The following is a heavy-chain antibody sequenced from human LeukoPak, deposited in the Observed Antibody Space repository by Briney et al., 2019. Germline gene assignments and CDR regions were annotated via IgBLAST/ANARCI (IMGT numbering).Heavy chain of an antibody. CDR1: GFSVSSNY. J-gene: IGHJ4*02. CDR2: IYSGGHI. V-gene: IGHV3-53*01. Sequence: GGSPRLSCAASGFSVSSNYMSWVRQTPGKGLEWVSGIYSGGHIYYADSVKGRFTISRDNSKNTLYLQMNSLRAEDTAVYYCAGKQGSGSLRPLDYWGQGTLVTVSS. D-gene: IGHD3-10*01. CDR3: AGKQGSGSLRPLDY.